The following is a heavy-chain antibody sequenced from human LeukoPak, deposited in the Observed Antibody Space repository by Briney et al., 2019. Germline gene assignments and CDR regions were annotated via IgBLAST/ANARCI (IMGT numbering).Heavy chain of an antibody. J-gene: IGHJ2*01. CDR1: GGSISSYY. V-gene: IGHV4-59*01. Sequence: SETLSLTCTVSGGSISSYYWSWIRQPPGKGLEWIGYIYYSGSTNYNPSLKSRVTISVDTSKNQFPLKLSSVTAADTAVYYCARWPQGYYDSSGTNWYFDLWGRGTLVTVSS. CDR3: ARWPQGYYDSSGTNWYFDL. CDR2: IYYSGST. D-gene: IGHD3-22*01.